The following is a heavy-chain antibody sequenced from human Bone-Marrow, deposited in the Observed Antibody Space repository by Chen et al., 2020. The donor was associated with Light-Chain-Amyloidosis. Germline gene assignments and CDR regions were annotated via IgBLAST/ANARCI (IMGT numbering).Heavy chain of an antibody. D-gene: IGHD5-12*01. Sequence: EVQLEQSGPEVKKPWESLKISCKGSGYPFPNYWIGWVRQMPGKGLEWMGVIYPDDSDARYSPSFEGQVTISADKSITTAYLQWRSLKASDTAMYYCARRRDGYNFDYWGQGTLVTVSS. CDR2: IYPDDSDA. J-gene: IGHJ4*02. CDR1: GYPFPNYW. V-gene: IGHV5-51*01. CDR3: ARRRDGYNFDY.